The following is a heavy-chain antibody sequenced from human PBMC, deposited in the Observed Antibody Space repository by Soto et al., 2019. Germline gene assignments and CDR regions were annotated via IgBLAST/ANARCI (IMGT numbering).Heavy chain of an antibody. CDR2: IYYSGST. Sequence: PSATLSLTCTVSGGSISSYYWSWVRQPPGKGLEWIGYIYYSGSTKYNPSLKSRVTISVDTSKNQFSLKLSSVTAADTAVYYCAREYSSGWFFDYWGQGTLVTVSS. J-gene: IGHJ4*02. V-gene: IGHV4-59*01. D-gene: IGHD6-19*01. CDR3: AREYSSGWFFDY. CDR1: GGSISSYY.